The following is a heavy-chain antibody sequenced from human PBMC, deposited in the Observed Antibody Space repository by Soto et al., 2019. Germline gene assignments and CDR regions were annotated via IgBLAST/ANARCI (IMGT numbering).Heavy chain of an antibody. CDR1: GYTFTSYA. D-gene: IGHD3-10*01. Sequence: QVQLVQSGAEVKKPGASVKVSCKASGYTFTSYAMHWVRQAPGQRLEWMGWINAGNGNTKYSQEFQGRVTITRDTSASTAYMELSSLRSEDTAVYYCARGGTRGSGSIDYWGQGTLVTVSS. CDR2: INAGNGNT. CDR3: ARGGTRGSGSIDY. J-gene: IGHJ4*02. V-gene: IGHV1-3*01.